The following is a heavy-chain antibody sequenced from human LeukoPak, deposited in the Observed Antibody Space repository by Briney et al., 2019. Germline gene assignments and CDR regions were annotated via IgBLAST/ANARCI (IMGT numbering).Heavy chain of an antibody. D-gene: IGHD4-23*01. Sequence: ASVKVSCKGSGGTFSSYAISWVRQAPGQGLEWVGGIIPIFGTANYAQKFQGRVTMTADESTSTAYMELSSLRSEDTAVYYCARDVPIGNKRYYYYYMDVWGKGTTVTVSS. J-gene: IGHJ6*03. V-gene: IGHV1-69*13. CDR1: GGTFSSYA. CDR3: ARDVPIGNKRYYYYYMDV. CDR2: IIPIFGTA.